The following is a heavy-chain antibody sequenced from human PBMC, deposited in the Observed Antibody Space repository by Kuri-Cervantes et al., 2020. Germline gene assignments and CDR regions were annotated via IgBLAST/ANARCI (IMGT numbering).Heavy chain of an antibody. CDR2: IHDGGST. CDR1: GFTVSSSY. V-gene: IGHV3-66*01. D-gene: IGHD3-3*01. CDR3: AKGASLDF. Sequence: GESLKISCAASGFTVSSSYMNWVRQVPGKGLEWVSVIHDGGSTYYADFVKGRFTISRDNSKNTLYLQMNSLRAEDTAVYYCAKGASLDFWGQGTLVTVSS. J-gene: IGHJ4*02.